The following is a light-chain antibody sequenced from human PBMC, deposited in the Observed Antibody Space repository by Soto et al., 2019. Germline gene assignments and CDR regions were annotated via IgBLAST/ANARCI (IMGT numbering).Light chain of an antibody. CDR2: GAS. CDR1: QSVSSSY. V-gene: IGKV3-20*01. Sequence: EIGLTQSPGTLSLSPGERATLSCRASQSVSSSYLAWYQQNPGQAPRLLIYGASSRATGLPGRCSGSGSGTDFTLTISRLEPEDFEVYYCQQYGSSPFTFGPRTKVDIK. J-gene: IGKJ3*01. CDR3: QQYGSSPFT.